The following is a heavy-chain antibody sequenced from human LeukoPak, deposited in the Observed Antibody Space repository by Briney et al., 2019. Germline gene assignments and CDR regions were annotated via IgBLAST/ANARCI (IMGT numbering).Heavy chain of an antibody. Sequence: PSETLSLTCTVSGGSISSYYWSWIRQPPGKGLEWIGYIYYSGSTNYNPSLKSRVTISVDTSKNQFSLKLSSVTAADTAVYYCARHSYVWGSYRSDAFDIWGQGTMVTVSS. CDR2: IYYSGST. CDR3: ARHSYVWGSYRSDAFDI. V-gene: IGHV4-59*08. CDR1: GGSISSYY. D-gene: IGHD3-16*02. J-gene: IGHJ3*02.